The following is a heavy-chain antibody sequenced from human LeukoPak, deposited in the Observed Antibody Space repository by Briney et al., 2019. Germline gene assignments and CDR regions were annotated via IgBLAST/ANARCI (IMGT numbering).Heavy chain of an antibody. CDR1: GGTFSSYA. D-gene: IGHD3-10*01. J-gene: IGHJ4*02. CDR2: IIPIFGTA. Sequence: SVKVSCKASGGTFSSYAISWVRQAPGQGLEWMGGIIPIFGTANYAQKFQGRVTITADESTSTAYMELSSLRSEDTAVYYRARGITMVREGFDYWGQGTLVTVSS. CDR3: ARGITMVREGFDY. V-gene: IGHV1-69*13.